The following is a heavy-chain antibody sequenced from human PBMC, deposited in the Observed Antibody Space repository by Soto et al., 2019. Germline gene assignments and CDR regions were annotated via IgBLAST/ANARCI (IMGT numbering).Heavy chain of an antibody. CDR3: ERDTESNRYND. Sequence: QVKVLQSGPAVKRPGASVTVSCKTSGYTFSTSGISWLRQAPGQGLEWVGWIRPDNGNRKSAKRLQGRDTLTTDTSASKAYMELRSLTSDDTALYYCERDTESNRYNDWGQGTLVTVSS. V-gene: IGHV1-18*01. J-gene: IGHJ1*01. CDR2: IRPDNGNR. CDR1: GYTFSTSG. D-gene: IGHD1-20*01.